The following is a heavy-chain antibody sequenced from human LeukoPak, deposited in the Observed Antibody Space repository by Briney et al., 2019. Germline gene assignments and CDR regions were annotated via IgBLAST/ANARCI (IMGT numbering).Heavy chain of an antibody. Sequence: GGSLRLSCAASGFTFSSYDMHWVRQATGKGLEWVSAIGTAGDTYYPGSVKGRFTISRENAKNSLYLQMNSLRAGETAVYNCARARPHCYGSGSYGGAFDYWGQGTLVTVTS. CDR1: GFTFSSYD. D-gene: IGHD3-10*01. CDR3: ARARPHCYGSGSYGGAFDY. J-gene: IGHJ4*02. CDR2: IGTAGDT. V-gene: IGHV3-13*04.